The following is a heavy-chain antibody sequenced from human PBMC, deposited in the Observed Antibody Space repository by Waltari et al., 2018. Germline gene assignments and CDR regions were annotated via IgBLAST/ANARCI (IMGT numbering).Heavy chain of an antibody. D-gene: IGHD5-18*01. CDR1: GLAVTDPP. V-gene: IGHV3-66*02. Sequence: EVQLVESGGGLVHPGGSLRPSCVASGLAVTDPPLSWVRQAPGKGLEWVSIMYPPGSAYNADSVEGRFTISRDISKNMVHLQMNRLRLEDSATYYCATARDEHTAMVYFDNWGQGTLVSVSS. J-gene: IGHJ4*02. CDR2: MYPPGSA. CDR3: ATARDEHTAMVYFDN.